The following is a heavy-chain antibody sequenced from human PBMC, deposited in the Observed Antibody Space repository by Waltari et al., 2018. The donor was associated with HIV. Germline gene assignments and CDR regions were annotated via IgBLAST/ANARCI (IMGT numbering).Heavy chain of an antibody. D-gene: IGHD6-6*01. CDR1: GFTFSNFA. J-gene: IGHJ4*02. CDR3: ARGYSSSRWIPLYH. V-gene: IGHV3-33*01. Sequence: QVQLVESGGGVVQPGTSLTLPCAVAGFTFSNFAFHWVRQSPGKRLEWLAVFWSDGAEISYADSVKGRFTISKDSSQKTLYLHLTSLRAEDTALYYCARGYSSSRWIPLYHWGRGTLVTVSS. CDR2: FWSDGAEI.